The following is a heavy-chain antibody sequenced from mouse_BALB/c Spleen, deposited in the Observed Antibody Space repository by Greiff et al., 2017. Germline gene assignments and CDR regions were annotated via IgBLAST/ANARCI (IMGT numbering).Heavy chain of an antibody. Sequence: EVKLMESGGGLVKPGGSLKLSCAASGFTFSSYAMSWVRQTPEKRLEWVAYISNGGGSTYYPDTVKGRFTISRDNAKNTLYLQMSSLKSEDTAMYYCARRDGYSFAYWGQGTLVTVSA. CDR2: ISNGGGST. CDR3: ARRDGYSFAY. D-gene: IGHD2-3*01. J-gene: IGHJ3*01. V-gene: IGHV5-12-2*01. CDR1: GFTFSSYA.